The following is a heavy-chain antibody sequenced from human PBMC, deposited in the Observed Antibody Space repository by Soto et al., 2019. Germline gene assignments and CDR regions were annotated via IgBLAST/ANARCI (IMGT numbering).Heavy chain of an antibody. Sequence: GGSLRLSCAASGFTFSTYGMTWVRQVPGKGLEWVSAITTSGSKTYYADSVKGRFTISRDNSKDTLYLQMNSLTAADTAIYYCARTGPYYFDYWGQGTLVTVSS. CDR3: ARTGPYYFDY. CDR1: GFTFSTYG. V-gene: IGHV3-23*01. CDR2: ITTSGSKT. J-gene: IGHJ4*02. D-gene: IGHD3-9*01.